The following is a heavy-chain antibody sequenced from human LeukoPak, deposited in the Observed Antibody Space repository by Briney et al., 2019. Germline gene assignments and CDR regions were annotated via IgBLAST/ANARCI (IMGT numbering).Heavy chain of an antibody. Sequence: GGSLRLSRAASGFTFSSYSMNWVRQAPGKGLEWVSSISSSSSYIYYADSVKGRFTISRDNAKNSLYLQMNSLRAEDTAVYYCARWVSSYYYMDVWGKGTTVTVSS. J-gene: IGHJ6*03. D-gene: IGHD2/OR15-2a*01. CDR2: ISSSSSYI. V-gene: IGHV3-21*01. CDR3: ARWVSSYYYMDV. CDR1: GFTFSSYS.